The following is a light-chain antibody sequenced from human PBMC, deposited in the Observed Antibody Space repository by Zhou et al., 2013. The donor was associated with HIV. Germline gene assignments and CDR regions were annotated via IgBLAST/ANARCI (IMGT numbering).Light chain of an antibody. CDR1: QSVSSTY. J-gene: IGKJ5*01. V-gene: IGKV3-20*01. Sequence: EIVLTQSPGTLSLSPGERATLSCRASQSVSSTYLAWYQQKPGQAPRLLIYGASSRATGIPDRFSGSGSGTDFTLIISRLEPEDFAVYYCQQYGGSPITVGQGTRLEI. CDR2: GAS. CDR3: QQYGGSPIT.